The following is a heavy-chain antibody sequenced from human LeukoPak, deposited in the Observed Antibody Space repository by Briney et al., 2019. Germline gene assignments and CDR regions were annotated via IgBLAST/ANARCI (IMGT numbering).Heavy chain of an antibody. Sequence: GESLKISCKGSGYSFTSYWIGWLRQMPGKGLEWMGIIYPGDSDTRYSPSFQGQVTISADKSISTAYLQWSSLKASDTAMYYCARQIAYCGGDCYNEFDYWGQGTLVTVSS. J-gene: IGHJ4*02. V-gene: IGHV5-51*01. D-gene: IGHD2-21*02. CDR2: IYPGDSDT. CDR1: GYSFTSYW. CDR3: ARQIAYCGGDCYNEFDY.